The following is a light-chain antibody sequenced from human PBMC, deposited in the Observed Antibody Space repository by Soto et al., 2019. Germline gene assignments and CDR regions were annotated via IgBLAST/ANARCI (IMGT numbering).Light chain of an antibody. CDR1: QSVRSS. Sequence: EIVLTQSPDTLSLSPGERATLSCRASQSVRSSLGWYQQKPGQAPRLLIYDASKRATGIPARFSGSGSGTDFPLTISSLEPEDFAVYYCQQRSNRPPEVTFGPGTKVDIK. CDR2: DAS. J-gene: IGKJ3*01. CDR3: QQRSNRPPEVT. V-gene: IGKV3-11*01.